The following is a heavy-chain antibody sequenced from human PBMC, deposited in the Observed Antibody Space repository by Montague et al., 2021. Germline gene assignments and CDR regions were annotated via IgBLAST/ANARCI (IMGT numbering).Heavy chain of an antibody. J-gene: IGHJ6*03. D-gene: IGHD3-16*01. CDR2: VSHGGRT. CDR3: AREGDRYYYMDI. V-gene: IGHV4-38-2*02. Sequence: SETLSLTCTVSRSLINSDYYWGWIRQPPGKGLEWMGSVSHGGRTXYNPSLKSRVTISVDTSNNHFSLKLSSVTAADTAMYYCAREGDRYYYMDIWGKGTTITVSS. CDR1: RSLINSDYY.